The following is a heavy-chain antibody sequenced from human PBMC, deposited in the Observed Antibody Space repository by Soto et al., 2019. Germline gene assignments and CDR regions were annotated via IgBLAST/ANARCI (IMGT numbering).Heavy chain of an antibody. V-gene: IGHV6-1*01. CDR3: ARERGIAAEYYYYYYGMDV. Sequence: SQTLSLTCVISGDSVSSNSAAWNWIRQSPSRGLEWLGRTYYRSKWYNDYAVSVKSRITINPDTSKNQFSLQLNSVTPEDTAVYYCARERGIAAEYYYYYYGMDVWGQGTTVTVS. CDR2: TYYRSKWYN. CDR1: GDSVSSNSAA. D-gene: IGHD6-13*01. J-gene: IGHJ6*02.